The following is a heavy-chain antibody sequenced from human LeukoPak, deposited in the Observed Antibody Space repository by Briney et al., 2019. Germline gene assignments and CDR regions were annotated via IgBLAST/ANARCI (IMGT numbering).Heavy chain of an antibody. D-gene: IGHD3-3*01. Sequence: PGGSLRLSCAASGFTFSSYSMNWVRQAPGKGLEWVSSISSSSSYIYYADSVKGRFTISRDNAKNSLYLQMNSLRAEDTAVYYCARVERVYDFWSGYYTPAFDYWGQGTLVTVSS. V-gene: IGHV3-21*01. CDR1: GFTFSSYS. J-gene: IGHJ4*02. CDR3: ARVERVYDFWSGYYTPAFDY. CDR2: ISSSSSYI.